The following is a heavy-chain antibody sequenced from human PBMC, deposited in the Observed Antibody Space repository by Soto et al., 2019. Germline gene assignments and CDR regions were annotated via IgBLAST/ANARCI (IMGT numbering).Heavy chain of an antibody. CDR1: GFTFSNAW. CDR2: IKSKTDGGTT. CDR3: TTDPGTMVRGVIISAYGMDV. D-gene: IGHD3-10*01. V-gene: IGHV3-15*01. J-gene: IGHJ6*02. Sequence: KPGGSLRLSCAASGFTFSNAWMSWVRQAPGKGLEWVGRIKSKTDGGTTDYAAPVKGRFTISRGDSKNTLYLQMNSLKTEDTAVYYCTTDPGTMVRGVIISAYGMDVWGQGTTVTVSS.